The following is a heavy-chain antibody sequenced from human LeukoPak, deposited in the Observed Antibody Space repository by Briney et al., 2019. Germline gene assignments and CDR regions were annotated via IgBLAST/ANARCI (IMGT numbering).Heavy chain of an antibody. CDR2: ISSSGSTI. J-gene: IGHJ4*02. V-gene: IGHV3-48*03. CDR3: ARGQVDYDFWSGYYQPPVD. Sequence: GGSLRLSCAASGFTFSSYEVNWVRQAPGKGLEWVSYISSSGSTIYYADSVKGRFTISRDNAKNSLYLQMNSLRAEDTAVYYCARGQVDYDFWSGYYQPPVDWGQGTLVTVSS. D-gene: IGHD3-3*01. CDR1: GFTFSSYE.